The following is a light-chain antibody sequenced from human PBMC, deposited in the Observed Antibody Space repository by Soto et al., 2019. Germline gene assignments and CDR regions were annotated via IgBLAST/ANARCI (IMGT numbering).Light chain of an antibody. CDR1: SSNIGSNT. Sequence: QSVLTQPPSASGTPGQRVTSSCSGSSSNIGSNTVNWYQQLPGTAPKLLIYSHNQRPSGVPDRFSGSKAGTSASLAISGLQSEAEADYYCAAWDDSLNGYVFGTGTKLTVL. V-gene: IGLV1-44*01. CDR2: SHN. J-gene: IGLJ1*01. CDR3: AAWDDSLNGYV.